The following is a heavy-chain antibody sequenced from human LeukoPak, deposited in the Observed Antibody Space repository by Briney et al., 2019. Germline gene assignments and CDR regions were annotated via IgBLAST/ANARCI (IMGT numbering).Heavy chain of an antibody. V-gene: IGHV4-59*01. CDR2: IYYSGST. CDR3: ARGEDGYNPGAFDI. J-gene: IGHJ3*02. D-gene: IGHD5-24*01. Sequence: PSETLSLTCTVSGGSISSYYWSWLRQPPGKGLEWIGYIYYSGSTNYNPSLKSRVTISVDTSKNQFSLKLSSVTAADTAVYYCARGEDGYNPGAFDIWGQGTMVTVSS. CDR1: GGSISSYY.